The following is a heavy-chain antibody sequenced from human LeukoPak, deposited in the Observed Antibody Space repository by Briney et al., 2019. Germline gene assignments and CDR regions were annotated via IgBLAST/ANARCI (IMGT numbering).Heavy chain of an antibody. V-gene: IGHV3-9*01. D-gene: IGHD4-17*01. Sequence: GGSLRLSCAASGFTFDDYAMHWVRQAPGKGLEWVSGISWNSGSIGYADSVKGRFTISRDNAKNSLYLQMNSLRAEDTALYYCAKDLYGDYGPFDYWGQGTLVTVSS. J-gene: IGHJ4*02. CDR1: GFTFDDYA. CDR2: ISWNSGSI. CDR3: AKDLYGDYGPFDY.